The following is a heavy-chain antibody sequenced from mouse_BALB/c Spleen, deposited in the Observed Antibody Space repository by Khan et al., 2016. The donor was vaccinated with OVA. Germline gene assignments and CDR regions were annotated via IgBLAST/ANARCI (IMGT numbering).Heavy chain of an antibody. J-gene: IGHJ3*01. CDR1: GYTFTTYT. D-gene: IGHD2-12*01. Sequence: QVQLKQSGAELARPGASVKMSCKASGYTFTTYTMHWVKQRPGQGLEWIGYINPSYGYTNYNQKFKDKSTLTADKSSSTAYMQLSSLTSDYSAVYYCAREGDDNKAEGWFSYWGQGTLVTVSA. CDR2: INPSYGYT. CDR3: AREGDDNKAEGWFSY. V-gene: IGHV1-4*01.